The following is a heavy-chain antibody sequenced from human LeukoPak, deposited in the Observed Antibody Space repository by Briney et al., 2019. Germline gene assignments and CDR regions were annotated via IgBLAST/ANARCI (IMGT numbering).Heavy chain of an antibody. Sequence: PGGSLRLSCAASGFTFSSYWMSWVRQAPGKGLEWVANIKQDGSEKYYADSVKGRFTISRDNAKNSLYLQMNSLRAEDTALYYCARAQSYYDSSHYYMDVWGKGTAVTVSS. CDR2: IKQDGSEK. CDR3: ARAQSYYDSSHYYMDV. J-gene: IGHJ6*03. V-gene: IGHV3-7*03. D-gene: IGHD3-22*01. CDR1: GFTFSSYW.